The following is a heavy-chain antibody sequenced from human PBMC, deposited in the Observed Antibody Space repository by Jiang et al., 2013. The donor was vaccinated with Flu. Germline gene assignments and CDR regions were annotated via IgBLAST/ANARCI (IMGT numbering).Heavy chain of an antibody. CDR3: ARSSLAGRRVDAFDI. V-gene: IGHV4-59*01. CDR1: GGSISSYY. Sequence: GLVKPSETLSLTCTVSGGSISSYYWSWIRQPPGKGLEWIGYIYYSGSTNYNPSLKSRVTISVDTSKNQFSLKLSSVTAADTAVYYCARSSLAGRRVDAFDIWGQGTMVTVSS. J-gene: IGHJ3*02. D-gene: IGHD6-25*01. CDR2: IYYSGST.